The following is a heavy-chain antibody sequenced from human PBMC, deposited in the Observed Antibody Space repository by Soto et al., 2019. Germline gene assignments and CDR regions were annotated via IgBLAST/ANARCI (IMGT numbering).Heavy chain of an antibody. CDR1: GFTFSSYG. J-gene: IGHJ3*02. Sequence: QVQLVESGGGVVQPGRSLRLSCAASGFTFSSYGMHWVRQAPGKGLEWVAVISYDGSNKYYADSVKGRFTIHRDNSKNTLYLQMNSLRAEDTAVYYCANDCPDAFDICGQGTMVTVSS. V-gene: IGHV3-30*18. CDR2: ISYDGSNK. CDR3: ANDCPDAFDI.